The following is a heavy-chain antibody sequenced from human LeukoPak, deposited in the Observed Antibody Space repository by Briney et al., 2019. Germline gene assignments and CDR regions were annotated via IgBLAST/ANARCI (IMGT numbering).Heavy chain of an antibody. J-gene: IGHJ5*02. D-gene: IGHD3-9*01. V-gene: IGHV4-59*12. CDR3: ARLLRYFDWSIGWFDP. Sequence: SETLSLTSTVSGGSISSYYWSWIRQPPGKGLEWIGYIYYSGSTNYNPSLKSRVTISVDTSKNQFSLKLSSVTAADTAVYYCARLLRYFDWSIGWFDPWGQGTLVTVSS. CDR2: IYYSGST. CDR1: GGSISSYY.